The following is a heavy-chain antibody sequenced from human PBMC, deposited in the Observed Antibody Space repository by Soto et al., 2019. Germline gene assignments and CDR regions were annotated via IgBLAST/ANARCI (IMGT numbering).Heavy chain of an antibody. CDR3: ASSPGKDDAFDI. J-gene: IGHJ3*02. Sequence: QVQLVQSGAEVKKPGSSVKVSCKASGGTFSSYTINWVRQAPGQGLEWMGRIIPILGIANYAQKFQGRVTITADKSTSTAYMELSSLRSEDTAVYYCASSPGKDDAFDIWGQGTMVTVSS. CDR2: IIPILGIA. CDR1: GGTFSSYT. V-gene: IGHV1-69*02.